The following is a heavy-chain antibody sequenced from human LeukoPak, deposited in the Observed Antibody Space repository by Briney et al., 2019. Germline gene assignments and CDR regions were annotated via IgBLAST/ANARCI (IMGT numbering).Heavy chain of an antibody. D-gene: IGHD3-3*01. J-gene: IGHJ4*02. CDR3: ARLPIRHTIFGVVVIGGFDY. CDR2: INHSGST. Sequence: PSETLSLTCAVHGGSFSGYYWSWIRQPPGKGLEWIGEINHSGSTNYNPSLKSRVTISVDTSKNQFSLKLSSVTAADTAVYYCARLPIRHTIFGVVVIGGFDYWGQGTLVTVSS. CDR1: GGSFSGYY. V-gene: IGHV4-34*01.